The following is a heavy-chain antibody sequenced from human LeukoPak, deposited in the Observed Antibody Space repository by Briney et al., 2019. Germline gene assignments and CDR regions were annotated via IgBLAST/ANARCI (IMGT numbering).Heavy chain of an antibody. CDR3: ARIASKTATSDY. J-gene: IGHJ4*02. CDR2: INPTSGGT. V-gene: IGHV1-2*02. CDR1: GSTFTGYY. D-gene: IGHD5-12*01. Sequence: ASVKVSCKASGSTFTGYYLHWVRQAPGQGLEWMGWINPTSGGTNHAQKFQGRVTMTRDTSISTAYMELSRLRSDDTAVSYCARIASKTATSDYWGQGTLVSVSS.